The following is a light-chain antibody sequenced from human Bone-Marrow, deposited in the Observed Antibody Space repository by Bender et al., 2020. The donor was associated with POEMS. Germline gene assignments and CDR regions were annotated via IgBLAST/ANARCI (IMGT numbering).Light chain of an antibody. Sequence: QSALTQPASVSGSPGQSITISCTGTRSDVGGFDLVSWYQQHPGKVPKLIIYGVTQRPSGVSHRFSASKSGKTASLTISALQTEDEADYYCQSFDTSLSGWVFGAGTKLTV. CDR1: RSDVGGFDL. CDR2: GVT. V-gene: IGLV2-23*02. CDR3: QSFDTSLSGWV. J-gene: IGLJ3*02.